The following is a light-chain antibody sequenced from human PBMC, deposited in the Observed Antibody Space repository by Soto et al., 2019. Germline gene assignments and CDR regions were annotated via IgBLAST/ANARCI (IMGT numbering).Light chain of an antibody. J-gene: IGKJ5*01. Sequence: DIQMTQSPSSLSASLGDRVTITCRASQDISDYLAWYQQKPGKVPKLLIYAASTLQSGVPSRFSGSGSGTDFTLTISSLQPEDVATYYCQKYNGAPRTFGQGTRLEIK. V-gene: IGKV1-27*01. CDR1: QDISDY. CDR2: AAS. CDR3: QKYNGAPRT.